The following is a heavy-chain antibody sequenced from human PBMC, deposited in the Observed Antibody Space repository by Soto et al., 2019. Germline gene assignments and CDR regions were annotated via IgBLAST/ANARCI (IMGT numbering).Heavy chain of an antibody. V-gene: IGHV4-4*02. CDR1: GGSIINGNW. CDR3: ARDRGVTTGVGWFDP. CDR2: IYYSGST. D-gene: IGHD4-17*01. Sequence: QVQLQESGPGLVNPSGTLSLTCAVSGGSIINGNWWSWVRQPPGKGLEWIGEIYYSGSTNYNPSLSIRVTISVDKSMNRFSLKLNSVTAADTAVYYCARDRGVTTGVGWFDPWGQGILVAVS. J-gene: IGHJ5*02.